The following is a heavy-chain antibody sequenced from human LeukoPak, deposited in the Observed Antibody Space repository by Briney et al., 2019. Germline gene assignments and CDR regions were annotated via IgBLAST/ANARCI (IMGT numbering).Heavy chain of an antibody. CDR1: GFSFSSYG. J-gene: IGHJ4*02. D-gene: IGHD3-10*01. V-gene: IGHV3-30*02. CDR3: ARAPGVRGVLDY. Sequence: GGSLRLSCVASGFSFSSYGMHWVRQAPGKGLEWVAFMHYDGSNKYYADSVKGRFTISRYNSKNTLYLQMNSLRAEDTAVYYCARAPGVRGVLDYWGQGTLVTVSS. CDR2: MHYDGSNK.